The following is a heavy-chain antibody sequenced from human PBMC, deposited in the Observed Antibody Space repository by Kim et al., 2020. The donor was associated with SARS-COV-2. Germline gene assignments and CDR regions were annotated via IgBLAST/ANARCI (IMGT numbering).Heavy chain of an antibody. Sequence: GGSLRLSCVASGFTFSNYGMTWVRQAPGGGLEWVSGITGSGDITAYADSVKGRFTISRDNSKNTLYLQMSSLRAEDTVIYYCANPRQPDYWGQGTLVTVSS. V-gene: IGHV3-23*01. CDR2: ITGSGDIT. CDR1: GFTFSNYG. D-gene: IGHD6-13*01. CDR3: ANPRQPDY. J-gene: IGHJ4*02.